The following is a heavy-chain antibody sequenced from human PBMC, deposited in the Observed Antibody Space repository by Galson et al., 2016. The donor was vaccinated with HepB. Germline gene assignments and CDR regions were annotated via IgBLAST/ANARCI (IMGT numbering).Heavy chain of an antibody. J-gene: IGHJ5*02. CDR1: GGSISDYD. D-gene: IGHD3/OR15-3a*01. V-gene: IGHV4-59*08. Sequence: SETLSLTCTVSGGSISDYDWNWIRQSPGKGLEWIGHIYHTGYTYYNPSLKSRVTMSLDTPRNQFSLMLGSVTVADGAVYYCARRRDMGGTSDFSECYWLDPWGQGTRVTVSS. CDR3: ARRRDMGGTSDFSECYWLDP. CDR2: IYHTGYT.